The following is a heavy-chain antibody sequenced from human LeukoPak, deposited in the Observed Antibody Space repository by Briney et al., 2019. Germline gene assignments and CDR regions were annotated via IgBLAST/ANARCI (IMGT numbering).Heavy chain of an antibody. CDR3: ARDIEEVGATLYFDY. CDR2: INYSGST. V-gene: IGHV4-59*11. CDR1: GGSISSHY. Sequence: SETLSLTCTVSGGSISSHYWSWIRQTPGKGLEYIGQINYSGSTYYNPSLKTRVTISIDTSKNQFSLKMSSVTAADTAVYYCARDIEEVGATLYFDYWGQGTLVTVSS. J-gene: IGHJ4*02. D-gene: IGHD1-26*01.